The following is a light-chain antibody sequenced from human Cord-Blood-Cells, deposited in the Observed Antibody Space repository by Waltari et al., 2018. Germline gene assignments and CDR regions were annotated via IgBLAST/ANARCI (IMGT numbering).Light chain of an antibody. J-gene: IGLJ2*01. CDR1: SSDVGSYNL. CDR2: EGS. Sequence: QSALTQPASVSGSPGQSITISCTGTSSDVGSYNLVSWYQQHPGKAPKSMNYEGSKRPSGVSNRFSCSKSGNTASLTISGLQAEDEADYYCCSYAGSSIYVVFGGGTKLTVL. CDR3: CSYAGSSIYVV. V-gene: IGLV2-23*01.